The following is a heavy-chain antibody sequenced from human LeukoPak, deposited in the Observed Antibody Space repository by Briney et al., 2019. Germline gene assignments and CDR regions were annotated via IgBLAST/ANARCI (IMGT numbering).Heavy chain of an antibody. CDR1: GFTFGSYA. D-gene: IGHD1-26*01. J-gene: IGHJ4*02. CDR3: ARAGGSYGRLDLDY. V-gene: IGHV3-64*01. CDR2: ISSNGGST. Sequence: GGSLRLSCAASGFTFGSYAMHWVRQAPGKGLEYVSAISSNGGSTYYANSVKGRFTISRDNSKNTLYLQMGSLRAEDMAVYYCARAGGSYGRLDLDYWGQGTLVTVSS.